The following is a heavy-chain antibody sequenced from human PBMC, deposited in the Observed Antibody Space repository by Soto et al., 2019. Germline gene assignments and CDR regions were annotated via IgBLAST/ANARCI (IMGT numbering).Heavy chain of an antibody. CDR2: ISASGDNT. Sequence: QPGGSLRLSCAVSGITFSNCAMSWVRQAPGKRLEWVSAISASGDNTYYVDSVKGRFTVSRDNSKSTLYLQMNSLGAEDTAVYYCAKDLDQDNGWYELCDYWGQGTLVTVSS. CDR3: AKDLDQDNGWYELCDY. D-gene: IGHD6-19*01. V-gene: IGHV3-23*01. CDR1: GITFSNCA. J-gene: IGHJ4*02.